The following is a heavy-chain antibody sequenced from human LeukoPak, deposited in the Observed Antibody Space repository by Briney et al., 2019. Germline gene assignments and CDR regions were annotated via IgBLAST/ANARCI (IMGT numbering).Heavy chain of an antibody. D-gene: IGHD3-16*01. V-gene: IGHV1-3*01. J-gene: IGHJ4*02. CDR2: INAGNGNT. Sequence: GASAKVSCKASGYTFTSYAMHWVRQAPGQRLEWMGWINAGNGNTKYSQEFQGRVTITRDTSTSTAYMELRSLRSDDTAVYYCARVGRVITFGRPTNLLDYWGQGTLVTVSS. CDR1: GYTFTSYA. CDR3: ARVGRVITFGRPTNLLDY.